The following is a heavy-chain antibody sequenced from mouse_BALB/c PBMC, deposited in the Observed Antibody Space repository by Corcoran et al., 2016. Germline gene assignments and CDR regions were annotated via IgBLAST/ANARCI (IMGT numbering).Heavy chain of an antibody. D-gene: IGHD4-1*01. Sequence: QIQLVQSGPELKKPGETVRISCKASGYTFTTAGMQWVQKMPGKGLKWIGWINTHSGVPKYAEAFKGRFAFSLETSASTAYLQISNLKNEDTATYCCAREGEGLTGTGRFAYWGQGTLVTVSA. CDR3: AREGEGLTGTGRFAY. CDR2: INTHSGVP. J-gene: IGHJ3*01. V-gene: IGHV9-4*02. CDR1: GYTFTTAG.